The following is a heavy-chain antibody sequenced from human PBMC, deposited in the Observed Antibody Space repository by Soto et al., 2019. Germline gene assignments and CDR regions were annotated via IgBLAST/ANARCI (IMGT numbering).Heavy chain of an antibody. V-gene: IGHV1-3*01. D-gene: IGHD3-22*01. CDR1: GYTFTSYA. CDR3: ARSRGRWLFGYFDY. J-gene: IGHJ4*02. Sequence: ASVKVSCKSSGYTFTSYAMHWVRQAPGQGLEWMGWINAGNGNTKYSQKFQGRVTINRDASASTAYMELSSLRSEDTDVYYCARSRGRWLFGYFDYWGQGTLVTVSS. CDR2: INAGNGNT.